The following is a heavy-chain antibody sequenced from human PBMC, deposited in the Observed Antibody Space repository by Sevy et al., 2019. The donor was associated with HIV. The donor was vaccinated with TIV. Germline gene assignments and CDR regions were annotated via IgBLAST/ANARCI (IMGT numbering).Heavy chain of an antibody. J-gene: IGHJ5*02. Sequence: GGSLRLSCAASGFTFSSYAMSWVRQAPGKGLEWVSAISGSGGSTYYADSVKGRFTISRDNSKSTLFLQMNGLRVDDTAVYYCAEGRVWLDPWGQGTLVTVSS. CDR1: GFTFSSYA. CDR3: AEGRVWLDP. CDR2: ISGSGGST. V-gene: IGHV3-23*01.